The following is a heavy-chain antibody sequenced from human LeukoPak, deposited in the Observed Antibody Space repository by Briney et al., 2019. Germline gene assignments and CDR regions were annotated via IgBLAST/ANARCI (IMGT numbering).Heavy chain of an antibody. CDR1: GFTFSSYE. J-gene: IGHJ4*02. CDR2: ISSSGSTI. V-gene: IGHV3-48*03. D-gene: IGHD1-26*01. CDR3: ASRPDYSGSYSY. Sequence: RPGGSLRLSCAASGFTFSSYEMNWVRQAPGKGLEWVSYISSSGSTIYYADSVKGRFTISRDNAKNSLYLQMNSLRAEDTAVYYCASRPDYSGSYSYWGQGTLVTVSS.